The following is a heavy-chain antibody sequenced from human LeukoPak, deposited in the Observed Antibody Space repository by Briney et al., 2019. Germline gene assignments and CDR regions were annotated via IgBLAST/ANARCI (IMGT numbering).Heavy chain of an antibody. D-gene: IGHD2-15*01. J-gene: IGHJ4*02. Sequence: SETLSLTCAVYGGSFSGYYWSWIRQPPGKGLEWIGEINHSGSTNYNPSLKSRVTISVDTSKNQFSLKLSSVTAADTAVYYCARTAQCSGGSCYSKLFDYWGQGTLVTVSS. CDR3: ARTAQCSGGSCYSKLFDY. CDR1: GGSFSGYY. V-gene: IGHV4-34*01. CDR2: INHSGST.